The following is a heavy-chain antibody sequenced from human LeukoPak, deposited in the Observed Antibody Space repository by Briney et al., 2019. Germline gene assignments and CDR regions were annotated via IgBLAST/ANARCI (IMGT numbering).Heavy chain of an antibody. D-gene: IGHD5-24*01. CDR3: ARPGRQDAYNGHYWYFDL. Sequence: PSETLSLTCTVSGGSITNYYWNWIRQPPGKDLEWIGCVSYSGRTHYSSALKSRVTISVDTSKNQFSLNLRSVTAADAAVYYCARPGRQDAYNGHYWYFDLWGRGTLVTVSS. CDR1: GGSITNYY. CDR2: VSYSGRT. J-gene: IGHJ2*01. V-gene: IGHV4-59*01.